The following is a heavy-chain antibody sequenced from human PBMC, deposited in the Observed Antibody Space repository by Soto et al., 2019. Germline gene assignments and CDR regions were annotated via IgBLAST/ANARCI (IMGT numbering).Heavy chain of an antibody. Sequence: GGSLRLSCAASGFTFSSYVFHWVRQAPGKGLEWVAVISYDGSDAYYADSVKGRFTISRDTSKSTVYLQINSLRAEDTAVYYCAKDYRRQYYYYGMDVWGQGTTVTVSS. V-gene: IGHV3-30*18. D-gene: IGHD4-4*01. J-gene: IGHJ6*02. CDR2: ISYDGSDA. CDR1: GFTFSSYV. CDR3: AKDYRRQYYYYGMDV.